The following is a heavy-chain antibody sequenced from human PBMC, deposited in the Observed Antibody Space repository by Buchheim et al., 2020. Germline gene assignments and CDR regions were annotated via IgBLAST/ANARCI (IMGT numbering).Heavy chain of an antibody. Sequence: EVQLVESGGGLVQPGGSLRLSCAASGFTFSDYSMNWVRQAPGKGLEWVSYINSSSNVIYYADSVKGRFTISREKDKKSLYVKMDSLRAEDTATYYCARDRHSRDWGQGTL. CDR3: ARDRHSRD. D-gene: IGHD3-22*01. V-gene: IGHV3-48*01. J-gene: IGHJ4*02. CDR1: GFTFSDYS. CDR2: INSSSNVI.